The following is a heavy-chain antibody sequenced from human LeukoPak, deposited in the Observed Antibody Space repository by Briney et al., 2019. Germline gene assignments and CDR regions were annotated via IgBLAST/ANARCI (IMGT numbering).Heavy chain of an antibody. Sequence: PSETLSLTCTVSGGSISSYFWSWIRQPPGKGLEWIGYIYYSGSIYYNPSLKSRVTMSVDTSKNQFSLKLSSVTAVDTAVYYCARTGSYYDGYFDYWGQGTLVTVSS. J-gene: IGHJ4*02. CDR2: IYYSGSI. D-gene: IGHD1-26*01. CDR3: ARTGSYYDGYFDY. V-gene: IGHV4-59*04. CDR1: GGSISSYF.